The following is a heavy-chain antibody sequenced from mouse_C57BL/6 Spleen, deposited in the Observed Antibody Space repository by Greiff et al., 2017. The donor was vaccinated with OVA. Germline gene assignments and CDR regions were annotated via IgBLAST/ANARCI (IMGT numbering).Heavy chain of an antibody. CDR2: ISSGGSYT. J-gene: IGHJ1*03. CDR3: ANYYGSLHWYFDV. D-gene: IGHD1-1*01. Sequence: EVQLQQSGGDLVKPGGSLKLSCAASGFTFSSYGMSWVRQTPDKRLEWVATISSGGSYTYYPDSVKGRFTISRDNAKNTLYLQMSSLKSEDTAMYYCANYYGSLHWYFDVWGTGTTVTVSS. V-gene: IGHV5-6*01. CDR1: GFTFSSYG.